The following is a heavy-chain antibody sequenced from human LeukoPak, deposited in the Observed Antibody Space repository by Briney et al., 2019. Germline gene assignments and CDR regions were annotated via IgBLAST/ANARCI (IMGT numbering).Heavy chain of an antibody. J-gene: IGHJ4*02. D-gene: IGHD3-9*01. CDR1: GFTFDSFW. CDR2: VNPGGSER. CDR3: ARGHYDVLAASYKWTPDY. V-gene: IGHV3-7*01. Sequence: PGGSLSLSCAASGFTFDSFWMNWVRQAPGKGLEWVASVNPGGSERYYLDSVKGRFTTSRDNAKNSLSLQLNGLRVEDTAGYYCARGHYDVLAASYKWTPDYWGQGTLVTVSS.